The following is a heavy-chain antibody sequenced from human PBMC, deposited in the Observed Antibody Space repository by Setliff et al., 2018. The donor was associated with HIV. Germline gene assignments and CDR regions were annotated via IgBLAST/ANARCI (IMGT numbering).Heavy chain of an antibody. Sequence: GESLRLSCAASGFAFSDHNMNWVRQAPGKGPEWVSYISTGSRTIYYADSVKGRFTISRDDAKNSLYQQMDSLRAEDSSVYYCARGGSDYWGQGTLVTVSS. CDR1: GFAFSDHN. V-gene: IGHV3-48*01. J-gene: IGHJ4*02. D-gene: IGHD3-16*01. CDR3: ARGGSDY. CDR2: ISTGSRTI.